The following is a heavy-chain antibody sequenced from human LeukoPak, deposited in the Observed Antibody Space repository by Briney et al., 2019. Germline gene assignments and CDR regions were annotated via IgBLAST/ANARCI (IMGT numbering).Heavy chain of an antibody. Sequence: GGSLRPSCAASGFTFSSYWMSWVRQAPGKGLEWVANIKQDGSEKYYVDSVKGRFTISRDNAKNSLYLQMNSLRAEDTAVYYCARDTSGDYGEFDYWGQGTLVTVSS. D-gene: IGHD4-17*01. CDR2: IKQDGSEK. V-gene: IGHV3-7*01. J-gene: IGHJ4*02. CDR1: GFTFSSYW. CDR3: ARDTSGDYGEFDY.